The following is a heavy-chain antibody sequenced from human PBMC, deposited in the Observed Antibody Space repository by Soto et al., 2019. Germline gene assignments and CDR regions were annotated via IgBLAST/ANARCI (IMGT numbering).Heavy chain of an antibody. J-gene: IGHJ4*02. Sequence: SQTLSLTCAVYGGSFSGYYWSWIRQPPGKGLEWIGEINHSGSTNYNPSLKSRVTISVDTSKNQFSLKLSSVTAADTAVYYCARGPLITGTRYFDYWGQGTLVTVSS. V-gene: IGHV4-34*01. CDR2: INHSGST. D-gene: IGHD1-20*01. CDR3: ARGPLITGTRYFDY. CDR1: GGSFSGYY.